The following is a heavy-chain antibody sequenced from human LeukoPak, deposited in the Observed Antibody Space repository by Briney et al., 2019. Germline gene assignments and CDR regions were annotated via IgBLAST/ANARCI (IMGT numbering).Heavy chain of an antibody. CDR3: ARYGGAYRDY. V-gene: IGHV3-21*01. Sequence: GGSLRLSCAASGFTFSNYNMNWVRQAPGKGLEWVSSISSSSTYIFYADSVKGRFAISRDNAKNSLYLQMSSLRAEDTAVYYGARYGGAYRDYWGQGTLVTVSS. D-gene: IGHD1-26*01. CDR2: ISSSSTYI. J-gene: IGHJ4*02. CDR1: GFTFSNYN.